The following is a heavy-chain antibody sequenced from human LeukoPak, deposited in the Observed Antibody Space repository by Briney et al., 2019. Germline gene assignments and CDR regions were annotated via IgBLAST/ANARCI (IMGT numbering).Heavy chain of an antibody. CDR2: LSSSGSTI. Sequence: GGSLRLSCAASGFTFSDYYMSWIRQAPGKGLEWVSYLSSSGSTIYYADSVKGRFTISRDNAKNSLYLQMNSLRDEDTAVYYCARDLYCGGDCVFEDYWGQGTLVTVSS. V-gene: IGHV3-11*01. J-gene: IGHJ4*02. D-gene: IGHD2-21*02. CDR3: ARDLYCGGDCVFEDY. CDR1: GFTFSDYY.